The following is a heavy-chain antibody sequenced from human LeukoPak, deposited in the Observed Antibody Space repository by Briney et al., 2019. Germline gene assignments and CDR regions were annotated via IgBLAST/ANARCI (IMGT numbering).Heavy chain of an antibody. CDR1: GYTFTSYY. Sequence: APVKVSCKASGYTFTSYYVHWVRQAPGQGLEWMGMINPRGAGTSYTQKFQGRVTMTRDTSTSTVYMELRSLRSDDTAVYYCARVSRDGYTPNFYFDFWGQGTLVTVSS. V-gene: IGHV1-46*01. CDR2: INPRGAGT. D-gene: IGHD5-24*01. J-gene: IGHJ4*02. CDR3: ARVSRDGYTPNFYFDF.